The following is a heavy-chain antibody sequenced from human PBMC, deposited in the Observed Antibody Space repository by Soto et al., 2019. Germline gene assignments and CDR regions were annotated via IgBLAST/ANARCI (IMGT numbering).Heavy chain of an antibody. D-gene: IGHD2-2*01. CDR2: ISYDGSNK. CDR1: GFTFSSYG. J-gene: IGHJ6*02. Sequence: QVQLVEAGGGVVQPGRSLRLSCAASGFTFSSYGMHWVRQAPGKGLEWVAVISYDGSNKYYADSVKGRFTISRDNSKNTLYLQMNSLRAEDTAAYYCAKGSSPWDYYYGMDVWGQGTTVTVSS. CDR3: AKGSSPWDYYYGMDV. V-gene: IGHV3-30*18.